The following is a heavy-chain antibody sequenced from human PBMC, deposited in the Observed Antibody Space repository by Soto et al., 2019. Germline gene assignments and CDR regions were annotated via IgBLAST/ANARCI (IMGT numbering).Heavy chain of an antibody. J-gene: IGHJ4*02. CDR3: ARGDGDYYDGNGYLGRH. CDR1: GFTFSSYW. CDR2: IKSDGSGT. D-gene: IGHD3-22*01. Sequence: EVQLVESGGGLVQPGGSLTLSCAASGFTFSSYWMHWVRQAPGKGLVWVARIKSDGSGTIYADSVKGRLTTSRDNARNTLYLQMNSLRAEDTAVYFCARGDGDYYDGNGYLGRHWGRGTLVTVSS. V-gene: IGHV3-74*01.